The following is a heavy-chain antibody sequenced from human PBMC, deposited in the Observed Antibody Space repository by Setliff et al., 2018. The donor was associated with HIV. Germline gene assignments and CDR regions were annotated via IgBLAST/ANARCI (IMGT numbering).Heavy chain of an antibody. CDR1: GGSISSYY. Sequence: SGTLSLTCTVSGGSISSYYWSWIRQPPGKGLEWIGYIYYSGSTNYKPSLKSRVTILVDRSKNQLSLKLSSVTAADTAVYYCAREVDYYDSSRYLLLYYFDSWGQGTLVTVSS. CDR2: IYYSGST. V-gene: IGHV4-59*12. D-gene: IGHD3-22*01. CDR3: AREVDYYDSSRYLLLYYFDS. J-gene: IGHJ4*02.